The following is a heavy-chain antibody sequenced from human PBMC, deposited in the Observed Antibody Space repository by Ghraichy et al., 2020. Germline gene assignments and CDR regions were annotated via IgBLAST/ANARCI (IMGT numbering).Heavy chain of an antibody. J-gene: IGHJ6*02. CDR3: ARGVYSYDFWSGYYAIYYGMDV. Sequence: ASVKVSCKASGYTFTSYDINWVRQATGQGLEWMGWMNPNSGNTGYAQKFQGRVTMTRNTSISTAYMELSSLRSEDTAVYYCARGVYSYDFWSGYYAIYYGMDVWGQGTTVTVSS. CDR2: MNPNSGNT. V-gene: IGHV1-8*01. D-gene: IGHD3-3*01. CDR1: GYTFTSYD.